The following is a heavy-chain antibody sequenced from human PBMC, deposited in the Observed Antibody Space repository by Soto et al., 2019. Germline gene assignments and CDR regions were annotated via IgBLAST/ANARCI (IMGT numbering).Heavy chain of an antibody. Sequence: QVRLVQSGAEVKKPGASVKVSCKASGYTFTSYGISWVRQAPGQGLEWMGWISAYTGNTNYAQKLQGRVTMTTDTSTSTAYMELRSLRSDDTAVYYCARDRGAYSYGGDPLDYWGQGTLVTVSS. J-gene: IGHJ4*02. D-gene: IGHD5-18*01. V-gene: IGHV1-18*01. CDR2: ISAYTGNT. CDR1: GYTFTSYG. CDR3: ARDRGAYSYGGDPLDY.